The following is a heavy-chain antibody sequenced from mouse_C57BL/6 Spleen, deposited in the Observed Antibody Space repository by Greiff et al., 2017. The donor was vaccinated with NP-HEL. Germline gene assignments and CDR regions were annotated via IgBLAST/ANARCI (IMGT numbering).Heavy chain of an antibody. D-gene: IGHD1-1*01. CDR1: GFSLTSYG. CDR2: IWRGGST. CDR3: AKPYGSSYPDAMDY. Sequence: QVQLQQSGPGLVQPSQSLSITCTVSGFSLTSYGVHWVRQSPGKGLEWLGVIWRGGSTDYNAAFMSRLSITKDNSKSQVFFKMNSLQADDTAIYYCAKPYGSSYPDAMDYWGQGTSVTVSS. J-gene: IGHJ4*01. V-gene: IGHV2-5*01.